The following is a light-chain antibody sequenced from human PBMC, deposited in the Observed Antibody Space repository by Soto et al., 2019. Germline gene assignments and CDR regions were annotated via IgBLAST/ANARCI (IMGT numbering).Light chain of an antibody. CDR1: QGIRNY. V-gene: IGKV1-27*01. J-gene: IGKJ1*01. Sequence: DIQMTQSPSSLSASVGDRVTITCRASQGIRNYLAWYQQKPGQVPKLLIYAASTLQSVDPSRFSGSGSGTDFTLPISSQQPEDVATYYCQMYISAPCTFGQGTQVEIK. CDR3: QMYISAPCT. CDR2: AAS.